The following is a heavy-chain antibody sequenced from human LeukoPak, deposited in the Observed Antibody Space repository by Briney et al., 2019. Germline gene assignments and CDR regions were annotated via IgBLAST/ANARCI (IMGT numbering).Heavy chain of an antibody. CDR1: GFTFSDYA. V-gene: IGHV3-7*04. CDR2: IKQGGSEK. Sequence: GGSLRLSCAASGFTFSDYALHWFRQAPGKGLEWVANIKQGGSEKYYADSVKGRFTISRDNAKNSLFLQMNSLTAEDTAVYYCARAGSLGYGMDVWGQGTTVTVSS. CDR3: ARAGSLGYGMDV. D-gene: IGHD3-16*01. J-gene: IGHJ6*02.